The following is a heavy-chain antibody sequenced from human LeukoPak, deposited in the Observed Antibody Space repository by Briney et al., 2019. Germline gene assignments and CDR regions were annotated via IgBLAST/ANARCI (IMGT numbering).Heavy chain of an antibody. CDR2: NSGSGGST. Sequence: PGGSLRLSCAASGLTFRDYAMNWVRQATGKGLECVSTNSGSGGSTYYADSVKGRFTISRDNSKNTLYLQMNSLRAEDTAVYYCARKDYYYYDMDVWGQGTTVTVSS. V-gene: IGHV3-23*01. CDR1: GLTFRDYA. CDR3: ARKDYYYYDMDV. J-gene: IGHJ6*02.